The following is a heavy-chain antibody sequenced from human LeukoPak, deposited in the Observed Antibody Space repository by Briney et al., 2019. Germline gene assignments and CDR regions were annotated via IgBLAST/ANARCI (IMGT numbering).Heavy chain of an antibody. J-gene: IGHJ4*02. CDR3: AKGTGPLWLRPVDY. CDR2: INSLGTTI. CDR1: AFTFSNYE. D-gene: IGHD5-12*01. Sequence: GGSLRLSCAASAFTFSNYEVNWVRQAPGKGLQWVSYINSLGTTIWHADSVKGRFTVSRDNTKKSMYLQMNSLRAEDTAVYYCAKGTGPLWLRPVDYWGQGTLVTVSS. V-gene: IGHV3-48*03.